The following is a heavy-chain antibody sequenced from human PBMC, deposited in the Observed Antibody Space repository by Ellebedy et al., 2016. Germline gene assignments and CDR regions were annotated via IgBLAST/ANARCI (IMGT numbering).Heavy chain of an antibody. Sequence: GESLKISCAASGFTFSSYSMNWVRQAPGKGLEWVSYISSSSSTIYYADSVKGRFTISRDNAKNSLYLQMNSLRAEDTAVYYCARDDRELPCDYWGQGTLVTVSS. V-gene: IGHV3-48*01. J-gene: IGHJ4*02. CDR3: ARDDRELPCDY. CDR1: GFTFSSYS. D-gene: IGHD1-26*01. CDR2: ISSSSSTI.